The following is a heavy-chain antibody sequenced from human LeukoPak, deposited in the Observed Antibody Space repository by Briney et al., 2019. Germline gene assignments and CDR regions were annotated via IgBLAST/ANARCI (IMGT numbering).Heavy chain of an antibody. CDR3: ARAAPNYGGNSWFDY. Sequence: NTGGSLRLSCAAPGFTFSSYSMNWVRQAPGKGLEWVSSISSSSSYIYYADSVKGRFTISRDNAKNSLYLQMNSLRAEDTAVYYCARAAPNYGGNSWFDYWGQGTLVTVSS. J-gene: IGHJ4*02. V-gene: IGHV3-21*01. D-gene: IGHD4-23*01. CDR2: ISSSSSYI. CDR1: GFTFSSYS.